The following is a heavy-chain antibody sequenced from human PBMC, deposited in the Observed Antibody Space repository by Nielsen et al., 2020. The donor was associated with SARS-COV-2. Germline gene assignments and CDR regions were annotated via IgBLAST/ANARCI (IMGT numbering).Heavy chain of an antibody. J-gene: IGHJ4*02. CDR1: GFTFDDYT. CDR2: ISWDGGST. CDR3: AKGRGGSYPYFDY. D-gene: IGHD1-26*01. V-gene: IGHV3-43*01. Sequence: GESLKISCAASGFTFDDYTMHWVRQAPGKGLEWVSLISWDGGSTYYADSVKGRFTISRDNSKNSLYLQMNSLRTEDTALYYCAKGRGGSYPYFDYWGQGTLVTVSS.